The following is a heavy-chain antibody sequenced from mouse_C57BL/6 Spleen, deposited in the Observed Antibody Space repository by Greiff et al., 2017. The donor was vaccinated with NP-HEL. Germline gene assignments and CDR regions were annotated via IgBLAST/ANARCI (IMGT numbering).Heavy chain of an antibody. D-gene: IGHD2-3*01. V-gene: IGHV1-26*01. CDR1: GYTFTDYY. Sequence: EVQLQQSGPELVKPGASVKISCKASGYTFTDYYMNWVKQSHGKSLEWIGDINPNNGGTSYNQKFKGKATLTVDKSSSTAYMELRSLTSEDSAVYYCASARDGYSPPDYWGQGTTLTVSS. CDR2: INPNNGGT. CDR3: ASARDGYSPPDY. J-gene: IGHJ2*01.